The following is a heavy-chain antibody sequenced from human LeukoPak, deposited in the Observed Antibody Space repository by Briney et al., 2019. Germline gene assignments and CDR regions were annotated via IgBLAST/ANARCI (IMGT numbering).Heavy chain of an antibody. CDR2: IYYSGST. J-gene: IGHJ4*02. V-gene: IGHV4-59*08. CDR3: ATMVRGIGLFDY. Sequence: SETLSLTCTVSGGSISSYYWSWIRQPPGKGLEWIGYIYYSGSTNYNPSLRSRVTISVDTSKNQFSLKLSSVTAADTAVYYCATMVRGIGLFDYWGQGTLVTVSS. D-gene: IGHD3-10*01. CDR1: GGSISSYY.